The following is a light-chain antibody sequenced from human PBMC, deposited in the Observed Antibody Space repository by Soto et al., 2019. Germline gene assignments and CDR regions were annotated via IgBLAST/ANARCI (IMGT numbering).Light chain of an antibody. CDR1: SSDVGGYNY. Sequence: LTQPASVSGSPGQSITISCTGTSSDVGGYNYVSWYQQHPGKAPKLMIYEVSNRPSGVSNRFSGPKSGNTASLTISGLQAEDEADYYCSSYTSSSTPYVFGTGTKVTVL. V-gene: IGLV2-14*01. J-gene: IGLJ1*01. CDR3: SSYTSSSTPYV. CDR2: EVS.